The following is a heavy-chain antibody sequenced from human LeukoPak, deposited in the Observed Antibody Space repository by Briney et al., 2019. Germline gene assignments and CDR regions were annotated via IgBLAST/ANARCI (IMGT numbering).Heavy chain of an antibody. CDR3: AKGHDFWSGYFDY. Sequence: QPGRSLRLSRAASGFTFSSYGMHWVRQAPGKGLEWVAVISYDGSNKYYADSVRGRFTISRDNSKNTLYLQMNSLRAEDTAVYYCAKGHDFWSGYFDYWGQGTLVTVSS. J-gene: IGHJ4*02. D-gene: IGHD3-3*01. V-gene: IGHV3-30*18. CDR2: ISYDGSNK. CDR1: GFTFSSYG.